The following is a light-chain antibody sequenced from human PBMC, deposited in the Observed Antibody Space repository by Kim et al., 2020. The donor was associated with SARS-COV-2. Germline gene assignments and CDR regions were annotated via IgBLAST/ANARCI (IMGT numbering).Light chain of an antibody. CDR1: SSNIGSNY. CDR3: AAWDDSLSGYV. Sequence: ELTQPPSASGTPGQRVTISCSGSSSNIGSNYVYWYQQLPGTAPKLLIYRNNQRPSGVPDRFSGSKSGTSASLAISGLRSEDEANYYCAAWDDSLSGYVFGTGTKVTVL. J-gene: IGLJ1*01. V-gene: IGLV1-47*01. CDR2: RNN.